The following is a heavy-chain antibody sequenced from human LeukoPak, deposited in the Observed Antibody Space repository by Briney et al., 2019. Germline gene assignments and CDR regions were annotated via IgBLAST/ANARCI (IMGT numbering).Heavy chain of an antibody. CDR2: IHYKGRT. CDR1: GGSIGGTSHY. J-gene: IGHJ4*02. D-gene: IGHD3-22*01. CDR3: ARAHYYDSSGYYYAYDY. V-gene: IGHV4-39*01. Sequence: SETLSLTCSVSGGSIGGTSHYLGWIRQPPGRGLEWIVSIHYKGRTYYNPSLKSRLTISVDTSKNQFSLKLTSVTAADTSVYYCARAHYYDSSGYYYAYDYWGQGTLVTVSS.